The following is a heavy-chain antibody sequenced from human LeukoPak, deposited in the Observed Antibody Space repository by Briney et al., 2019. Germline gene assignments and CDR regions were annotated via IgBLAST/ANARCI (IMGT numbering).Heavy chain of an antibody. CDR2: ISASGNVT. J-gene: IGHJ4*02. CDR1: GFPFSLYA. D-gene: IGHD1-26*01. V-gene: IGHV3-30*03. Sequence: PGGSLRLSCAASGFPFSLYAMHWVRQSPGRGLEWVGVISASGNVTSFIQSVWGRFSLSRDNSRKTQSLQMNSLRVEDTGIYYCARESAVVGQWDFDHLGQGTLVTVSS. CDR3: ARESAVVGQWDFDH.